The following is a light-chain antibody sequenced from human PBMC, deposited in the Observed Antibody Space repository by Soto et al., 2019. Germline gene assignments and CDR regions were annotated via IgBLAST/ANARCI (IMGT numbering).Light chain of an antibody. V-gene: IGKV3-20*01. CDR2: GTS. CDR1: QSVSSKY. Sequence: EIVLTQSPGTLSLSPGERATLSCRASQSVSSKYLAWYQQKPGRAPRVLIYGTSIRASGVPERFSGGGSGTDFTLTITRLEPEDFAVYYCQQYGSSLFTFGPGTKVDTK. J-gene: IGKJ3*01. CDR3: QQYGSSLFT.